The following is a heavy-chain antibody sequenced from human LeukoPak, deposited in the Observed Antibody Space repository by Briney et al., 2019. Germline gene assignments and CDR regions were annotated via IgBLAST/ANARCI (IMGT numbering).Heavy chain of an antibody. D-gene: IGHD4-17*01. Sequence: SETLSLTCTVSGGSISGSYWSWIRQPPGKGLEWIAYMYNSGSTNYNPSLKSRVTISIDTSKNQFSLRLSSLTAADTAIYYCAGGFESSGDYGYWGRGILVPVS. CDR2: MYNSGST. CDR3: AGGFESSGDYGY. CDR1: GGSISGSY. V-gene: IGHV4-59*01. J-gene: IGHJ4*02.